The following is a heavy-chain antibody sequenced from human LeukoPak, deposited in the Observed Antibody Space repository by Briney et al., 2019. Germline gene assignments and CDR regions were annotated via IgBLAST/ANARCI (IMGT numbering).Heavy chain of an antibody. CDR3: ARDPGNSGYGMDV. CDR1: GFSVSSFS. D-gene: IGHD5-12*01. Sequence: GGSLRLSCAASGFSVSSFSMNWVRQAPGKGLEWVSHITWSSNIYYADSVKGRSTISRDSAKNSLYLQMNSLRDEDTAVYSCARDPGNSGYGMDVWGQGTTVTVSS. CDR2: ITWSSNI. J-gene: IGHJ6*02. V-gene: IGHV3-48*02.